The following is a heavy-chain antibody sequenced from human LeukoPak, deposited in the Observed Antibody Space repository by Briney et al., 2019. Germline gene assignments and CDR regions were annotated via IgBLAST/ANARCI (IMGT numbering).Heavy chain of an antibody. CDR2: IKPDGSEK. D-gene: IGHD2-21*02. J-gene: IGHJ4*02. CDR3: ARDRAYCGGDCYSHSRYFDY. Sequence: GGSLRLSCAASGFTLTTFYMTWVRQTPGKGLEWVANIKPDGSEKNYVDSVKGRFTISRDNAKNSLYLQLDSLRAEDTAVYYCARDRAYCGGDCYSHSRYFDYWGQGTLVTDSS. CDR1: GFTLTTFY. V-gene: IGHV3-7*01.